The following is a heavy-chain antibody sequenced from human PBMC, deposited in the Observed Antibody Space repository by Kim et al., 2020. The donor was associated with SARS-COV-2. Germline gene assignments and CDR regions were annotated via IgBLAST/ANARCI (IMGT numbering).Heavy chain of an antibody. Sequence: ASVKVSCKASGYTFTSYAMNWVRQAPGQGLEWMGWINTNTGNPTYAQGYTGRFVFSLDTSVSTAYLQISSLKAEDTAVYYCAREIYSNYGDNWFDPWGQGTLVTVSS. CDR2: INTNTGNP. CDR1: GYTFTSYA. CDR3: AREIYSNYGDNWFDP. D-gene: IGHD4-4*01. J-gene: IGHJ5*02. V-gene: IGHV7-4-1*02.